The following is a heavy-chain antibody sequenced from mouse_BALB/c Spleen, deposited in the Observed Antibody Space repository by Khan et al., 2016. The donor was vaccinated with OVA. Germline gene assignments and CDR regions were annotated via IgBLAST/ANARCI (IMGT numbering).Heavy chain of an antibody. CDR3: TMSGYGNPFAY. Sequence: QVQLQQSGTELVKPGASVKLSCKASGYTFSSYYMYWVKQRPGQGLEWIGGINPNNGGPNFNQKFKTKATLTVDKSSSTAYLHLSSLTSEDTAVYYSTMSGYGNPFAYWGQGTLVTVSP. CDR1: GYTFSSYY. D-gene: IGHD2-1*01. J-gene: IGHJ3*01. V-gene: IGHV1-53*01. CDR2: INPNNGGP.